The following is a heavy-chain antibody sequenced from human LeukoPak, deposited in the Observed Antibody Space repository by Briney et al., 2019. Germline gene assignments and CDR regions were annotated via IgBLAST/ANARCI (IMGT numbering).Heavy chain of an antibody. CDR2: IIPIFGTA. D-gene: IGHD6-6*01. CDR3: ARDNPIAARSFDP. CDR1: GGTFSSYA. Sequence: EASVKVSCKASGGTFSSYAISWVRQAPGQGLEWMGGIIPIFGTANYAQKFQGRVTITADESTSTAYMELSSLRSEDTAVYYCARDNPIAARSFDPWGQGTLVTVSS. V-gene: IGHV1-69*13. J-gene: IGHJ5*02.